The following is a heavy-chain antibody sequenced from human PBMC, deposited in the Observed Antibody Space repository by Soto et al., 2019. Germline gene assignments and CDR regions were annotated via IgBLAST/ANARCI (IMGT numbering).Heavy chain of an antibody. CDR1: GFTFSSYG. CDR3: AKDRYYDSSGSRQDYYYGMDV. D-gene: IGHD3-22*01. J-gene: IGHJ6*02. Sequence: GGSLRLSCAASGFTFSSYGMHWVRQAPGKGLEWVAVISYDGSNKYYADSVKGRFTISRDNSKNTLYLQMNSLRAEDTAVYYCAKDRYYDSSGSRQDYYYGMDVWGQGTTVTVSS. V-gene: IGHV3-30*18. CDR2: ISYDGSNK.